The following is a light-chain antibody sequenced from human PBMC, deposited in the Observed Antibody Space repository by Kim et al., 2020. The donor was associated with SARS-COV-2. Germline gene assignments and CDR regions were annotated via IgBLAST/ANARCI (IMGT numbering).Light chain of an antibody. Sequence: DIQMTQSPSTLSASVGDRVTITCRASETIGDWLAWYQQKPGKAPKLLIYKASTLQSGVPSRFSGRGSGTGFSLTISSLQPDDFASYYCQQYVTYPITFGQGTRLEIK. CDR2: KAS. CDR3: QQYVTYPIT. V-gene: IGKV1-5*03. J-gene: IGKJ5*01. CDR1: ETIGDW.